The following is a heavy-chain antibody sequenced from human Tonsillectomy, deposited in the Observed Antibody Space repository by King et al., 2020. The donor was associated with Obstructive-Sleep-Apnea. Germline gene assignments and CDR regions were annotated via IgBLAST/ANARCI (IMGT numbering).Heavy chain of an antibody. J-gene: IGHJ1*01. D-gene: IGHD6-19*01. Sequence: QLQESGPGLVKPSETLSLICTVSGNSISSTYFWGWIRQPPGKGLEWIGNIYHSGSTYYNPSLKSRVTISVATSKDQFSLKVNSVTAADTAVYYCARGRSGWSEYFQHWGQGTLVTVSS. CDR1: GNSISSTYF. V-gene: IGHV4-38-2*02. CDR3: ARGRSGWSEYFQH. CDR2: IYHSGST.